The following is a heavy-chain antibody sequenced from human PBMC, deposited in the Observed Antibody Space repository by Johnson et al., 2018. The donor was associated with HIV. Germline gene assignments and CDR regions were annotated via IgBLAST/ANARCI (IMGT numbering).Heavy chain of an antibody. CDR1: GFTFSSYA. J-gene: IGHJ3*02. V-gene: IGHV3-30-3*01. CDR2: ISYDGSNK. CDR3: AREEGNSLDI. D-gene: IGHD3-10*01. Sequence: VQLVESGGGLVKPGGSLRLSCAASGFTFSSYAMHWVRQAPGKGLEWVAVISYDGSNKYYADSVKGRFTISRDNSKITLYLQMNSLRAEDTAVYYCAREEGNSLDIWGQGTMVTVSS.